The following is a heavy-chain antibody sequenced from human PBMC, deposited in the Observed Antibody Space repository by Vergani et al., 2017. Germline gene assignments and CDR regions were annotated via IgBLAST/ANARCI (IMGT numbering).Heavy chain of an antibody. Sequence: EVHLEQSGPEVKRPGTTVKISCKVSGHTSSDFQIHWVQQGPGRGLEWMGLFDLEDGQSIQTDKFVGRVTMTADKSLDTAYMEIASLRSDDTAVYYCATVALRGIRFFDRWGRGTPVTVSS. CDR3: ATVALRGIRFFDR. V-gene: IGHV1-69-2*01. J-gene: IGHJ2*01. D-gene: IGHD3-16*01. CDR2: FDLEDGQS. CDR1: GHTSSDFQ.